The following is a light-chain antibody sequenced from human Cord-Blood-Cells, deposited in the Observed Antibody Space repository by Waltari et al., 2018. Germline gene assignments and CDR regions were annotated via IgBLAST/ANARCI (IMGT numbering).Light chain of an antibody. V-gene: IGLV2-11*01. CDR2: DVS. J-gene: IGLJ1*01. CDR1: SSDVGGYNY. Sequence: QSALTQPRSVSGSPGQSVTISCPGTSSDVGGYNYVSWYQQHPGKAPKLMIYDVSKRPSGVPDRFAGSKSGNTASLTISGLQAEDEADYYSCSYAGSYLYVFGTGTKVTVL. CDR3: CSYAGSYLYV.